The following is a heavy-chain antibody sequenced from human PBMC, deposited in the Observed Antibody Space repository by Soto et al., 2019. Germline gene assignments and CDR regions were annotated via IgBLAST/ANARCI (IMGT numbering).Heavy chain of an antibody. CDR3: ARDQTYGDPTPDVIDV. D-gene: IGHD4-17*01. CDR2: IWYDGSNE. Sequence: QVYLVESGGGVVQPGRSMRLSCATSGFTFSSYGMYWVRQAPGKGLECVALIWYDGSNEKYADSVKGRFTSSRDNSKNTLDLQMDSLRAEDTAVYYFARDQTYGDPTPDVIDVWGQGPWVTVSS. V-gene: IGHV3-33*01. CDR1: GFTFSSYG. J-gene: IGHJ3*01.